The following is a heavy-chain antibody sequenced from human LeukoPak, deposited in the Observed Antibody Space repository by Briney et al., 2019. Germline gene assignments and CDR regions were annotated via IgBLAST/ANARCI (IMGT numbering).Heavy chain of an antibody. CDR3: ARDFFTCSGGSCYNGETGGNWFDP. Sequence: GGSLRLSCAASGFTFSSYWMHWVRQAPGKGLVWVSRINSEGSRTTYADSVKGRFTISRDNAKNTLYLQMSSLRVEDTAVYYCARDFFTCSGGSCYNGETGGNWFDPWGQGTLVTVSS. V-gene: IGHV3-74*01. D-gene: IGHD2-15*01. CDR1: GFTFSSYW. J-gene: IGHJ5*02. CDR2: INSEGSRT.